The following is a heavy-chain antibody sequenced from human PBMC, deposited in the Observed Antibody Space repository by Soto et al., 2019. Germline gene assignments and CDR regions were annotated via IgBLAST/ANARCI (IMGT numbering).Heavy chain of an antibody. J-gene: IGHJ5*02. Sequence: RLSCAASGFTFSSYSMNWVRQAPGKGLEWVSYISSSSSTIYYADSVKGRFTISRDNAKNSLYLQMNSLRDEDTAVYYCARFPSRGVTRTNWFDPWGQGTLVTVSS. CDR3: ARFPSRGVTRTNWFDP. CDR2: ISSSSSTI. CDR1: GFTFSSYS. V-gene: IGHV3-48*02. D-gene: IGHD2-21*02.